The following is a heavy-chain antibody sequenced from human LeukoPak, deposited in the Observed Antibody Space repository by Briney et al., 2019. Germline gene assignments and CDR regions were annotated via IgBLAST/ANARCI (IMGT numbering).Heavy chain of an antibody. D-gene: IGHD6-19*01. CDR1: DGSFSGFY. V-gene: IGHV4-34*01. J-gene: IGHJ6*03. Sequence: SETLSLTCAVYDGSFSGFYWSWLRQPPGKGLEWVGEIYHSGSTNYNPSLKSRVTISVDTSKNQFSLKLSSVTAADTAVYYCARVRASGWTKYYYYYYMDVWGKGTTVTVSS. CDR3: ARVRASGWTKYYYYYYMDV. CDR2: IYHSGST.